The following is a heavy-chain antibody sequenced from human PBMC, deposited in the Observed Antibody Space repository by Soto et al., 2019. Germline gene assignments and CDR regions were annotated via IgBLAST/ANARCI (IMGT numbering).Heavy chain of an antibody. CDR3: AKPHCSSTSCYLDDYYYYMDV. D-gene: IGHD2-2*01. V-gene: IGHV3-23*01. J-gene: IGHJ6*03. CDR1: GFTFSSYA. Sequence: VQLLESGGGLVQPGGSLRLSCAASGFTFSSYAMSWVRQAPGKGLEWVSAISGSGGSTYYADSVKSRFTISRDSSKNTLYLQMNRMRAEDTVVYYCAKPHCSSTSCYLDDYYYYMDVWGKGTTVTVA. CDR2: ISGSGGST.